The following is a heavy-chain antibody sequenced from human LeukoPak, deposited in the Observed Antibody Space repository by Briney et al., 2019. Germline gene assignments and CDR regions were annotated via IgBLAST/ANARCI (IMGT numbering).Heavy chain of an antibody. CDR1: GFTFSNAW. CDR2: IKSKTDGGTT. Sequence: GGSLGLSCAASGFTFSNAWMNWVRQAPGKGLEWVGRIKSKTDGGTTDYAAPVKGRFTISRDDSKNTLYLQMNSLKTEDTAVYYCTTDPYYYDSSGYYSLDYWGQGTLVTVSS. J-gene: IGHJ4*02. CDR3: TTDPYYYDSSGYYSLDY. V-gene: IGHV3-15*07. D-gene: IGHD3-22*01.